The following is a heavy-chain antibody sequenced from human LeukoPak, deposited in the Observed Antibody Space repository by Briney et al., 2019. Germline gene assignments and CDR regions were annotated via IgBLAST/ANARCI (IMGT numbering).Heavy chain of an antibody. CDR2: ISENGGTT. Sequence: GGSLRLSCAASGFTFGSYALSWVRQAPGKGLEWVSGISENGGTTFYADSVKGRFTITRDNSKNTLYVQMNSLRGEDTAVYYCAKDYGPKQLVFLDSWGQGTLVTVSS. J-gene: IGHJ4*02. CDR3: AKDYGPKQLVFLDS. D-gene: IGHD6-13*01. CDR1: GFTFGSYA. V-gene: IGHV3-23*01.